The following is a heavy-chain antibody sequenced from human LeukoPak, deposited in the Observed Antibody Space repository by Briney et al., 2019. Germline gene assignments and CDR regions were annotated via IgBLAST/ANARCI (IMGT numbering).Heavy chain of an antibody. J-gene: IGHJ6*04. CDR3: ARALDV. V-gene: IGHV3-30*04. CDR2: IPYDGSYT. CDR1: GLSFNTYA. Sequence: GGSLRLSCVDSGLSFNTYAMHWVRQAPGKGLEWVAAIPYDGSYTYYRDSVRGRFTISRDNSKNTMYLQMNSLRAEDTAMYYCARALDVWGKGTTVTVSS.